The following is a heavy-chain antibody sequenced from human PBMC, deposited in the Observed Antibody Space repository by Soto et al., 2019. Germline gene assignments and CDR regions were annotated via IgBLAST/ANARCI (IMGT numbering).Heavy chain of an antibody. Sequence: ASVKVSCKASGYTFTNYAMHWVRQAPGQRLEWMGWIIVANGNTRYSQKFQGRVTITRDTSASTAYVELSSLRSEDTAVYYCARNVGGGYDYWGQGTLVTVSS. V-gene: IGHV1-3*01. CDR1: GYTFTNYA. J-gene: IGHJ4*02. CDR3: ARNVGGGYDY. CDR2: IIVANGNT. D-gene: IGHD2-15*01.